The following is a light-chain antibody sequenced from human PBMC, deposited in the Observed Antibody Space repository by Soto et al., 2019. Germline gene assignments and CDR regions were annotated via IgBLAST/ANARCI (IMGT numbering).Light chain of an antibody. J-gene: IGKJ1*01. CDR1: QSVSRSY. CDR2: GAS. CDR3: QQYGISPGT. Sequence: EIVLTQSPGTLSLSPGERATLSCRASQSVSRSYLAWYQQKPGQAPRLLIYGASSRATGIPDRFSGSGSGTDFSLTISRLEPEDFAVYYCQQYGISPGTFGQGTKVEIK. V-gene: IGKV3-20*01.